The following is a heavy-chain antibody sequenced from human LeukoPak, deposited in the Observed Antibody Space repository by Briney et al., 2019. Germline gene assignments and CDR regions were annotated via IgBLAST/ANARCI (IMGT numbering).Heavy chain of an antibody. CDR3: AKPSGSGVDY. J-gene: IGHJ4*02. V-gene: IGHV3-30*02. D-gene: IGHD1-26*01. CDR2: IRTDGYHT. CDR1: GFVFDSHD. Sequence: GGSLRLSCGASGFVFDSHDIHWVRLAPGKGLQWVAYIRTDGYHTYYADSVKGRFTITRDNSKNTLYLQMNSLRLEDMGVYYCAKPSGSGVDYWGRGTRVTVSS.